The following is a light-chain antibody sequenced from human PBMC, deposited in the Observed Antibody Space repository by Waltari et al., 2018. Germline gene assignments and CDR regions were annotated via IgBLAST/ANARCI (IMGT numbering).Light chain of an antibody. CDR1: QGVSSF. J-gene: IGKJ2*01. V-gene: IGKV1-9*01. CDR2: AAS. CDR3: QLLQSFPYI. Sequence: IPLTQSPSSLSASVGDRVTITCRASQGVSSFLAWYQQKPGKAPKHLIYAASTLQSGVPSRFSGSGSGTDFTLTISSLQPEDFATYYCQLLQSFPYIFGQGTILEIK.